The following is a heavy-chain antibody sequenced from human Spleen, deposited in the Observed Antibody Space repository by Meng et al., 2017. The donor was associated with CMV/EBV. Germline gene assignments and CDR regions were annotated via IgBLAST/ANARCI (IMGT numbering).Heavy chain of an antibody. CDR2: IRYDASNK. V-gene: IGHV3-30*02. D-gene: IGHD3-10*01. CDR3: AKSAGSSLQKSIDY. Sequence: GGSLRLSCAASGFSFNSYGMHWVRQAPGKGLEWMAFIRYDASNKYYADSVKGRFTISRDNSKNTQYLQMNSLRAEDTAVYYCAKSAGSSLQKSIDYWGQGTLVTVSS. CDR1: GFSFNSYG. J-gene: IGHJ4*02.